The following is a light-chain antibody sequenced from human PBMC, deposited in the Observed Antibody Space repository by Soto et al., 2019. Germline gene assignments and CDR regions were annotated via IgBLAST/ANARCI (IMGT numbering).Light chain of an antibody. CDR2: EVS. CDR3: SSYTSSSTPFV. Sequence: QPALTHPASVSWSPGQSMTISCTGTSGDFGGYNYVSWYQQHPGKAPKLMIYEVSNRPSGVSNRFSGSKSGNTASLTISGLQAEDEADYYCSSYTSSSTPFVFGTGTKV. V-gene: IGLV2-14*01. J-gene: IGLJ1*01. CDR1: SGDFGGYNY.